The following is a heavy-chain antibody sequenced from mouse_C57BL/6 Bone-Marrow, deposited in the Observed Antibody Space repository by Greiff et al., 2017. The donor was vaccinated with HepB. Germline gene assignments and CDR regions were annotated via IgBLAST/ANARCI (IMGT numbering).Heavy chain of an antibody. CDR2: ISNLAYSI. CDR1: GFTFSDYG. D-gene: IGHD4-1*01. V-gene: IGHV5-15*01. CDR3: ARRDWDGRYYAMDY. Sequence: EVMLVESGGGLVQPGGSLKLSCAASGFTFSDYGLAWVRQAPRKGPEWVAFISNLAYSIYYADTVTGRCTISREKAKNTLYLEMNGLRSEDTAMYYCARRDWDGRYYAMDYWGQGTAVTVSS. J-gene: IGHJ4*01.